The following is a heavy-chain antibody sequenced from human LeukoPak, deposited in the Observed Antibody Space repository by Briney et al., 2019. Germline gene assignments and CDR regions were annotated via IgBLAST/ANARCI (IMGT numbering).Heavy chain of an antibody. V-gene: IGHV1-69*05. CDR2: IIPIFGTA. D-gene: IGHD6-13*01. J-gene: IGHJ5*02. CDR3: ARGGIAAAGLKYNWFDP. Sequence: SVKVSCKASGGTFSSYAISWARQAPGQGLEWMGGIIPIFGTANYAQKLQGRVTMTTDTSTSTAYMELRSLRSDDTAVYYCARGGIAAAGLKYNWFDPWGQGTLVTVSS. CDR1: GGTFSSYA.